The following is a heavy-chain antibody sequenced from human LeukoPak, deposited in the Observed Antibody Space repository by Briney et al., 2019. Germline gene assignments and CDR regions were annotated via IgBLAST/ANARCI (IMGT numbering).Heavy chain of an antibody. Sequence: GGSLRLSCEASGFTFRDYWMTWVRGAPGKGLEWVANVKQDGTEKFYVDSAKGRFTISRDNVKNSLYLQMNSLRVEDTAIYYCARAGTTSWADYWGQGTLVTVSS. CDR3: ARAGTTSWADY. D-gene: IGHD1-14*01. J-gene: IGHJ4*02. V-gene: IGHV3-7*01. CDR2: VKQDGTEK. CDR1: GFTFRDYW.